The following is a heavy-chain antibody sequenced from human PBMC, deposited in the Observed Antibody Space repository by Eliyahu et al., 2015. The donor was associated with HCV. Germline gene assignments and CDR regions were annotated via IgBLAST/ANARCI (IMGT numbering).Heavy chain of an antibody. V-gene: IGHV3-30*04. CDR1: GFXFNXFA. Sequence: VQLVESGGGVVQPGRSLRLSCAASGFXFNXFAIPWVRQAPGKGLEWVAVISYDGRHKYYADYASSVKGRFTISRDNSKNMSFLQINSLRDEDTSIYYCARDILTATISEAFDVWGRGTLVTVSS. CDR3: ARDILTATISEAFDV. CDR2: ISYDGRHK. J-gene: IGHJ3*01. D-gene: IGHD5-24*01.